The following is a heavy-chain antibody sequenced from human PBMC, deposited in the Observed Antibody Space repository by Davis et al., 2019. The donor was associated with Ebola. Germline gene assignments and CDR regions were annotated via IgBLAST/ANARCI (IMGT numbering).Heavy chain of an antibody. Sequence: AASVKVSCKASGGTFSSYAISWVRQAPGQGLEWMGGIIPIFGTANYAQKFQGRVTITADESTSTAYMELSSLRSEDTAVYYCARGALDYYIDYWGQGTLVTVSS. CDR1: GGTFSSYA. J-gene: IGHJ4*02. D-gene: IGHD3-3*01. CDR3: ARGALDYYIDY. CDR2: IIPIFGTA. V-gene: IGHV1-69*13.